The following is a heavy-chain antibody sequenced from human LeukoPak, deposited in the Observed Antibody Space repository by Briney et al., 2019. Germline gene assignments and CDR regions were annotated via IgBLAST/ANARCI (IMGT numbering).Heavy chain of an antibody. D-gene: IGHD6-19*01. CDR1: GDSISKYY. CDR2: IYYDGST. J-gene: IGHJ6*03. Sequence: PSETLSLTCTVSGDSISKYYWTWIRQPPGKGLEWMGYIYYDGSTNSSPSLKSRVTIPADTSKNQFSLRLSSVTAADTAVYYCASRLYTSGWGMDVWGKGTTVTVSS. CDR3: ASRLYTSGWGMDV. V-gene: IGHV4-59*01.